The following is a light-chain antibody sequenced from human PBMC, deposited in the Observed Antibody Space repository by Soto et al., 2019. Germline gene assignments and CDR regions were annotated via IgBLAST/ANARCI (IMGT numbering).Light chain of an antibody. J-gene: IGKJ2*01. V-gene: IGKV1-5*01. CDR1: QTTNTW. Sequence: DIQMTQFPSTLSASVGDRGTSTCRASQTTNTWLAWYQQKPGTAPKLLIYDASSLEGGVPSRFSASGSGTEFTLTISSPPPDDLATYYCQQYISYPYTFGQGTKVEIK. CDR2: DAS. CDR3: QQYISYPYT.